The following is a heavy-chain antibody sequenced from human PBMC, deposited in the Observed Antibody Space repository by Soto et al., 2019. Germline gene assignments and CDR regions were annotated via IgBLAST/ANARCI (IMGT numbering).Heavy chain of an antibody. CDR1: GGSINSGRYS. CDR2: MYHTGTT. CDR3: ARDPSSGGFDY. V-gene: IGHV4-30-2*01. Sequence: SETLSLTCTVSGGSINSGRYSWTWIRQPPGKGLEWIGHMYHTGTTYYNPSLKGRVTMSVDTSKNQFSLKLSSVTAADTAVYYCARDPSSGGFDYWGQGTLVTVSS. D-gene: IGHD3-22*01. J-gene: IGHJ4*02.